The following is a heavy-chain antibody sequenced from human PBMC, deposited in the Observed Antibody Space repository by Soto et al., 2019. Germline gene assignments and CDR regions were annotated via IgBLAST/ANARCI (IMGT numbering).Heavy chain of an antibody. CDR1: GGSISSGGYY. CDR2: MYHSGST. CDR3: ARSGGYSYGALVY. J-gene: IGHJ4*02. V-gene: IGHV4-31*03. D-gene: IGHD5-18*01. Sequence: SETLCLTRTVSGGSISSGGYYWRWIHQHPGKGLEWIGYMYHSGSTYYNPSLKSRVTISVDTSKNQFSLKLSSVTAADTAVYYGARSGGYSYGALVYWGQGSLVTVSS.